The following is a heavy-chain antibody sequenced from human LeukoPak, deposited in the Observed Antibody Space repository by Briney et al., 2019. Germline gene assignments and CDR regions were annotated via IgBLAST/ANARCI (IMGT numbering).Heavy chain of an antibody. J-gene: IGHJ3*02. Sequence: GGSLRLSCAASGFTFSSYSMNWVRQAPGKGLEWVSYIGSSTIYYADSVKGRFTISRDNAKNSLNLQMNSLRAEDTAVYYCARDHHRRLYDSQARDTFDIWGQGTMVTVSS. CDR2: IGSSTI. CDR1: GFTFSSYS. D-gene: IGHD3-22*01. CDR3: ARDHHRRLYDSQARDTFDI. V-gene: IGHV3-48*01.